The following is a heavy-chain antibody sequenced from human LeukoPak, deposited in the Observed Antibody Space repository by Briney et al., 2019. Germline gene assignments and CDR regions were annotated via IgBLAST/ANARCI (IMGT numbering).Heavy chain of an antibody. CDR2: ISAYNGNT. D-gene: IGHD3-22*01. CDR1: GYTFTSYG. J-gene: IGHJ6*02. Sequence: ASVKVSCKASGYTFTSYGNSWVRQAPGQGLEWMGWISAYNGNTNYAQKLQGRVTMTTDTSTSTAYMELRSLRSDDTAVYYCARGYDDLNPAWYYYYYGMDVWGQGTTVTVSS. CDR3: ARGYDDLNPAWYYYYYGMDV. V-gene: IGHV1-18*01.